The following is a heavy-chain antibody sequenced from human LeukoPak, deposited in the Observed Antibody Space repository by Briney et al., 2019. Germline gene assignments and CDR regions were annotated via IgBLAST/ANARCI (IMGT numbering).Heavy chain of an antibody. Sequence: GGSLRLSCAISGFSFRSYSMNWVRQAPGKGLEWVSSIGSGSSFMSYADSVKGRFTISRDNAKNSLYLQMNSLRAEDTAVYYCARGEQQLAPFDYWGQGTLVTVSS. CDR2: IGSGSSFM. V-gene: IGHV3-21*01. CDR1: GFSFRSYS. D-gene: IGHD6-6*01. J-gene: IGHJ4*02. CDR3: ARGEQQLAPFDY.